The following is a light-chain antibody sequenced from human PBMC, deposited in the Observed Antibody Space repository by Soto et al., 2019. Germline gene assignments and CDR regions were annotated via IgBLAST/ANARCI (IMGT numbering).Light chain of an antibody. J-gene: IGLJ2*01. CDR3: QTWGTGIVV. CDR1: SGHSSYA. CDR2: LNSDGSH. Sequence: QLVLTQSPSASASLGASVKLTCTLSSGHSSYAIAWHQQQPEKGPRYLMKLNSDGSHSKGDGIPDRFSGSSSGAERYLTISILQSEDEADYYCQTWGTGIVVFGGGTKVTVL. V-gene: IGLV4-69*01.